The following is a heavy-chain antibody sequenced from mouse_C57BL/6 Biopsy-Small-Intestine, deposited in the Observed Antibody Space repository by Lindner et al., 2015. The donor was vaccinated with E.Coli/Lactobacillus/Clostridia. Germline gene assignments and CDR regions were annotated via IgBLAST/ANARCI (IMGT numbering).Heavy chain of an antibody. Sequence: VQLQESGPELVKPGASVKLSCKASDYTFTSYDINWVKQRPGQGLEWIGWIYPRDGSTKYNEKFKDKATLTADKSSSTVYMELSRLTSEDSAVYFCARHDYYGSTHFDYWGQGTTLTVSS. J-gene: IGHJ2*01. D-gene: IGHD1-1*01. V-gene: IGHV1-85*01. CDR3: ARHDYYGSTHFDY. CDR1: DYTFTSYD. CDR2: IYPRDGST.